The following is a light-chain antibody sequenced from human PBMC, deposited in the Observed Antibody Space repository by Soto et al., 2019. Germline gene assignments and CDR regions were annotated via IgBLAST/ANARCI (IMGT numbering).Light chain of an antibody. J-gene: IGKJ2*01. CDR1: QGISSY. CDR3: QQLNSYPPT. V-gene: IGKV1-9*01. CDR2: AAS. Sequence: IQLTQSPSTLSASVGDRVAITCRASQGISSYLAWYQQKPGKAPKFLIYAASTLQRGVPSRFSGSGSGTDFTLTISSLQPEDFATYFCQQLNSYPPTFGQGTELEIK.